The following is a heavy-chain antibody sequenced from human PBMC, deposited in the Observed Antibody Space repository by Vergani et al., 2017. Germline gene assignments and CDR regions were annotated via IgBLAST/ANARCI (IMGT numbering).Heavy chain of an antibody. CDR1: GGPISSYY. J-gene: IGHJ5*02. CDR3: ARDRNWNDGWFDP. CDR2: IYYSGST. Sequence: QVQLQESGPGLVKPSETLSLTCTVSGGPISSYYCSLIRQPPGKGLEWVGSIYYSGSTYYNPSLKSRVTISVDTSKNQFTLKLSAVTAADTAVYYCARDRNWNDGWFDPWGQGTLVTVSS. V-gene: IGHV4-59*12. D-gene: IGHD1-20*01.